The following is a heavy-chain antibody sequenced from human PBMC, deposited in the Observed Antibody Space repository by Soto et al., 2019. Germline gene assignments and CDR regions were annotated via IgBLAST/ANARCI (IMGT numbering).Heavy chain of an antibody. CDR1: GGTSSSYA. D-gene: IGHD6-19*01. J-gene: IGHJ4*02. Sequence: ASVKVSCKASGGTSSSYAISWVRQAPGQGLEWMGEIIPIFGTANYAQKFQGRVTITADESTSTAYMELSSLRSEDTAVYYCASVFGRRAVAGSHRLCYWGQGTLVTVSS. CDR2: IIPIFGTA. V-gene: IGHV1-69*13. CDR3: ASVFGRRAVAGSHRLCY.